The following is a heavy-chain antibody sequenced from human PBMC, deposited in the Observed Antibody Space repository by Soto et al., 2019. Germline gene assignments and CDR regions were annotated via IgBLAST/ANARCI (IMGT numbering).Heavy chain of an antibody. V-gene: IGHV3-23*01. CDR1: GFTFSSGA. D-gene: IGHD4-17*01. Sequence: PGGSLRLSCAASGFTFSSGAMSWVRQAPGKGLEWVSAISGNGGNTYYADSVKGRFTISRDNSKNTLYLQMNSLRAEDTAVYYCAKSSIYGGLDYGGQETRVTVS. CDR3: AKSSIYGGLDY. CDR2: ISGNGGNT. J-gene: IGHJ4*02.